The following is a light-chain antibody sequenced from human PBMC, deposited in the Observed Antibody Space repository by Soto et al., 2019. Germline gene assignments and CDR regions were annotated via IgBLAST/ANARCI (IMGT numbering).Light chain of an antibody. J-gene: IGKJ1*01. CDR3: QQTYSTPWT. CDR2: AAS. Sequence: DIQMTPSPSSLSASVGDRVTITCRASQTILNYLNWYQQKSGKAPQLLMYAASSLQSGVPSRFSGSGSGTDFTLIISSLQPEDFATYYCQQTYSTPWTFGQGTKVEIK. CDR1: QTILNY. V-gene: IGKV1-39*01.